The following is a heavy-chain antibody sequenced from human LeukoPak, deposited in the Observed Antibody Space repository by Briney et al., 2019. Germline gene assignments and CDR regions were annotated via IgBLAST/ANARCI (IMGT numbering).Heavy chain of an antibody. CDR2: IYYSGST. V-gene: IGHV4-59*01. J-gene: IGHJ5*02. D-gene: IGHD2-21*02. Sequence: SETLSLTCTVSGGSISSYYWSWIRQPPGKGLEWIGYIYYSGSTNYNPSLKSRVTISVDTSKNQFSLKLSSVTVADTAVYYCARDREYCGGDCYPNWFDPWGQGTLVTVSS. CDR3: ARDREYCGGDCYPNWFDP. CDR1: GGSISSYY.